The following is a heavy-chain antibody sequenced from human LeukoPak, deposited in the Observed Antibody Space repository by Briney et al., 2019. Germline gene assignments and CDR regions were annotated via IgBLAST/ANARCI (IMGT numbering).Heavy chain of an antibody. CDR3: ARGEVDSSWYRGDYYYYGMDV. Sequence: SETLSLTCAVYGGSFSGYYWSWIRQPPGKGLEWIGEINHSGSTNYNPSLKSRVTISVDTSKNQFSLKLSSVTAADTAVYYCARGEVDSSWYRGDYYYYGMDVWGQGTTVTVSS. J-gene: IGHJ6*02. CDR2: INHSGST. D-gene: IGHD6-13*01. V-gene: IGHV4-34*01. CDR1: GGSFSGYY.